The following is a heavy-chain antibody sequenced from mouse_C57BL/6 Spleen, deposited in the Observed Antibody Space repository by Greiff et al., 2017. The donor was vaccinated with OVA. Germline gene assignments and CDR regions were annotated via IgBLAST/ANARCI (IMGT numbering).Heavy chain of an antibody. CDR2: ISYDGSN. Sequence: VQLQQSGPGLVKPSQSLSLTCSVPGYSITSGYYWNWIRQFPGNKLEWIGYISYDGSNNYNPSLKNRISITRDTYKNQFFLKLNSVTNEDTATYYCASSYSNYAFDYWGQGTTLTVSS. V-gene: IGHV3-6*01. CDR1: GYSITSGYY. CDR3: ASSYSNYAFDY. D-gene: IGHD2-5*01. J-gene: IGHJ2*01.